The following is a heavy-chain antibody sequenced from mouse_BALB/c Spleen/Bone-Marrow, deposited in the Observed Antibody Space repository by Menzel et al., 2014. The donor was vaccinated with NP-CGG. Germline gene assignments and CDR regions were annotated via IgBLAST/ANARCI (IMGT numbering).Heavy chain of an antibody. CDR2: INPYNGGT. Sequence: EVQLVESGPELVKPGASMKISCKASGYSFTGYTMNWVKQSHGKNLEWIGLINPYNGGTSYNQKFKGKATLTVDKSSSTAYMELLSLTSEDSAAYYCARNNDYDEEDYAMDYWGQGTSVTVSS. V-gene: IGHV1-18*01. J-gene: IGHJ4*01. CDR3: ARNNDYDEEDYAMDY. CDR1: GYSFTGYT. D-gene: IGHD2-4*01.